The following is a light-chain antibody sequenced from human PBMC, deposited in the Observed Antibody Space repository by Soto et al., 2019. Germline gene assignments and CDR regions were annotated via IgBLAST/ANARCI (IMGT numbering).Light chain of an antibody. CDR3: QQYNPYSPWT. V-gene: IGKV1-5*03. CDR2: KAS. J-gene: IGKJ1*01. CDR1: QSITGW. Sequence: DIQMTQSPSTLSASVGDRGTITCRASQSITGWLAWFQQKPGKAPKLLISKASSLQSGVPSRFSGSGSGTEFTLTISSLQPDDFATYYCQQYNPYSPWTFGQGTKVDIK.